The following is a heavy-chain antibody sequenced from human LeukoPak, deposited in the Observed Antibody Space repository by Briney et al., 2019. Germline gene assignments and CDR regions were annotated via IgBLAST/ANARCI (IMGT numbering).Heavy chain of an antibody. D-gene: IGHD5-12*01. J-gene: IGHJ4*01. CDR2: INKNGSIA. CDR3: ARGGPAGQTPDY. V-gene: IGHV3-74*01. Sequence: PGGSLRLSCAASGFTFSSLWMHWVRQTPGEGLVWVLFINKNGSIADYADSVKGRFTISRDNAKNTVYLQMNSLGAEDRGVYYCARGGPAGQTPDYWGRGTLVTVSS. CDR1: GFTFSSLW.